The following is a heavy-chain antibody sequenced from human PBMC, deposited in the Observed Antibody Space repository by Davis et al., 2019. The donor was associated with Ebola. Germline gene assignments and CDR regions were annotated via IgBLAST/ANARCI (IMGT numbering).Heavy chain of an antibody. D-gene: IGHD5-24*01. J-gene: IGHJ4*02. CDR2: ISISSGFT. Sequence: GESLKISCVASGFTFSRNSMSWIRQAPGKGLEWVSYISISSGFTNYADSVKGRFTISRDNAKNSLYLQMNSLRAEDTAVYYCARGPRKMATTNFDYWGQGTLVTVSS. CDR3: ARGPRKMATTNFDY. CDR1: GFTFSRNS. V-gene: IGHV3-21*05.